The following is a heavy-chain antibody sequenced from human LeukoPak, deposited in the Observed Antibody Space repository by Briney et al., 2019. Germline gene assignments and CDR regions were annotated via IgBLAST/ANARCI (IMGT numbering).Heavy chain of an antibody. V-gene: IGHV4-34*01. D-gene: IGHD3-22*01. CDR3: ARVLAPRVVVVTL. Sequence: SETLSLTCAVYGGSFSGYYWSWIRQPPGKGLEWIGEINHSGSTNYNPSLKSRVTISVDTSKNQFSLKLSSVTAADTAVYYCARVLAPRVVVVTLWGQGTLVTVSS. CDR1: GGSFSGYY. J-gene: IGHJ4*02. CDR2: INHSGST.